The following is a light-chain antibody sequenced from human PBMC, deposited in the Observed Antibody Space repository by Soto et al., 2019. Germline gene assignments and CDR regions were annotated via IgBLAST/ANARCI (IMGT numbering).Light chain of an antibody. CDR2: KAS. Sequence: DIQITQSPSTLSASVGDRVTITCRASQSISSWLAWYQQKPGKAPKLLIYKASRLESGVLSLFSGSGAGTEFTRTISSLQSDDFATDYCQQYNSYSVTFGQGTKVDIK. CDR3: QQYNSYSVT. J-gene: IGKJ1*01. V-gene: IGKV1-5*03. CDR1: QSISSW.